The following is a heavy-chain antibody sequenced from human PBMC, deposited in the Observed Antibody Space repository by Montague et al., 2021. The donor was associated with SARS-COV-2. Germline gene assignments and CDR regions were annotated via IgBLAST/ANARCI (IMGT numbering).Heavy chain of an antibody. D-gene: IGHD2-15*01. J-gene: IGHJ6*02. Sequence: SETLSLTCAVYGGSFSGYYWSWIRQPPGRGLEWIGETNESGRTNYNPSLKGRVTISVDTSKNQFSLGLSSVTAAETAVYYCARGYCSGSGCYYYYGMDVWGQGTTVTVSS. V-gene: IGHV4-34*01. CDR3: ARGYCSGSGCYYYYGMDV. CDR1: GGSFSGYY. CDR2: TNESGRT.